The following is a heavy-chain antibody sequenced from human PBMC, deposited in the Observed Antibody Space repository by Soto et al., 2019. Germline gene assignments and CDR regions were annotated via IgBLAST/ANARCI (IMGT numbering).Heavy chain of an antibody. J-gene: IGHJ4*02. D-gene: IGHD3-10*01. CDR2: IKSKADGGTT. V-gene: IGHV3-15*01. CDR3: VLWFGEYFFDN. CDR1: GFTFSNAW. Sequence: GGSLRLSCAASGFTFSNAWMSWVRQAPGKGLEWVGRIKSKADGGTTDYAAPVKGRFTVSRDDSENMLYLQMNSLKTEDTAVYYCVLWFGEYFFDNWGQGTLVTVSS.